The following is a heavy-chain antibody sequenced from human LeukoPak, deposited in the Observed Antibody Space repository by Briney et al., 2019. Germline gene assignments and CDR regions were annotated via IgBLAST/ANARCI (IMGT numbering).Heavy chain of an antibody. J-gene: IGHJ5*02. D-gene: IGHD3-22*01. CDR3: ARDGNYYDGEGVTGFAP. Sequence: GGSLRLSCAASGFTVSSNYMSWVRQAPGKGLEWVSVIYSGGSTYYADSVKGRFPISRDNSKNTLYLQLSSLRAEDTPVYHCARDGNYYDGEGVTGFAPWAQGPRATDPS. V-gene: IGHV3-66*02. CDR2: IYSGGST. CDR1: GFTVSSNY.